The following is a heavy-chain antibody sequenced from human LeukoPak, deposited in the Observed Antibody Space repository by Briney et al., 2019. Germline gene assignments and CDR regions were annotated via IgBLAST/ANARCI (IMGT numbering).Heavy chain of an antibody. CDR1: GYTFTGYY. CDR2: INPNSGGT. D-gene: IGHD3-22*01. CDR3: AREVAYYDSSGPTDY. J-gene: IGHJ4*02. V-gene: IGHV1-2*02. Sequence: GASVKVSCKASGYTFTGYYMHWVRQAPGQGLEWMGWINPNSGGTNYAQKFQGRVTMTRDTSISTAYMELSRLRSDDTAVYYCAREVAYYDSSGPTDYWGQGTLVTVSS.